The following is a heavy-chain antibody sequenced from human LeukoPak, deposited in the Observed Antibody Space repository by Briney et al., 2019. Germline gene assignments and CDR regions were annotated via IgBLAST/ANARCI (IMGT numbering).Heavy chain of an antibody. CDR1: GFTFSSYW. CDR3: ARVKQQLVRLLGRDTTYYYYYMDV. V-gene: IGHV3-7*01. CDR2: IKQDGSEK. J-gene: IGHJ6*03. Sequence: GGSLRLSCAGSGFTFSSYWMSWVRQAPGKGLEWVANIKQDGSEKHYVDSVKGRFTISRDNAKNSLFLQMNSLRAEDTAVYFCARVKQQLVRLLGRDTTYYYYYMDVWGKGTTVTVSS. D-gene: IGHD6-13*01.